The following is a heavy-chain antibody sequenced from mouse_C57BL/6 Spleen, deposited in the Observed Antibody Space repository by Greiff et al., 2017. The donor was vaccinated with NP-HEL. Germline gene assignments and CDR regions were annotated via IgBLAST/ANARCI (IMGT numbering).Heavy chain of an antibody. Sequence: EVQVVESGEGLVKPGGSLKLSCAASGFTFSSYAMSWVRQTPEKRLEWVAYISSGGDYIYYADTVKGRFTISRDNARNTLYLQMSSLKSEDTAMYYCTRDNGSSHYYAMDYWGQGTSVTVSS. D-gene: IGHD1-1*01. J-gene: IGHJ4*01. CDR3: TRDNGSSHYYAMDY. CDR2: ISSGGDYI. CDR1: GFTFSSYA. V-gene: IGHV5-9-1*02.